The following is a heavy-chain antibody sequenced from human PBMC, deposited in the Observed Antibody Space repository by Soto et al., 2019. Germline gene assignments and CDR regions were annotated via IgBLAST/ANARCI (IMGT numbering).Heavy chain of an antibody. V-gene: IGHV3-11*03. J-gene: IGHJ4*02. CDR2: SSNRGTFS. D-gene: IGHD1-7*01. Sequence: PGGSLRLSCEGSGFTFSDYYISWIRQAPGKGLEWISYSSNRGTFSRYADSVTGRFSISRDNTKNLLYLQMTSLRADDTAVYYCAKDRRAGGNYGFYSDFWGQGALVTVSS. CDR3: AKDRRAGGNYGFYSDF. CDR1: GFTFSDYY.